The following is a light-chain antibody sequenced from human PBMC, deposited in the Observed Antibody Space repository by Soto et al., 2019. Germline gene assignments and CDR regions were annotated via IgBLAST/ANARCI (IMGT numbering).Light chain of an antibody. V-gene: IGLV2-14*01. CDR1: SSDVGGFNY. J-gene: IGLJ1*01. Sequence: QSLLTQPACVSVSPGQSITISCTGTSSDVGGFNYVSWYQHHPGKAPKLMIYEVSNRPSGVSNRFSGSKSGNTASLTISGLQAEDEADYYCSSYTSSNTEVFGTGTKSPS. CDR3: SSYTSSNTEV. CDR2: EVS.